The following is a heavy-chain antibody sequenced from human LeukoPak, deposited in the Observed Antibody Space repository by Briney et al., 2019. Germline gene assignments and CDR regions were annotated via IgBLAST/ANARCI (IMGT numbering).Heavy chain of an antibody. Sequence: GASVKVSCKASGYTFTSYGISWVRQAPGQGLEWMGWISAYNGNTNYAQKFQGRVTMTRDTSISTAYMELSRLRSDDTAVYYCARSYSSPLYFQHWGQGTLVTVSS. CDR3: ARSYSSPLYFQH. J-gene: IGHJ1*01. CDR2: ISAYNGNT. D-gene: IGHD6-13*01. CDR1: GYTFTSYG. V-gene: IGHV1-18*01.